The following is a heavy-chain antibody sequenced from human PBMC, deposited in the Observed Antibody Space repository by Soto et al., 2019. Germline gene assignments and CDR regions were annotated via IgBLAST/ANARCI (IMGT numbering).Heavy chain of an antibody. CDR3: HGYGY. D-gene: IGHD5-12*01. CDR2: IYPGGTT. CDR1: GFTVSSTNY. J-gene: IGHJ4*02. Sequence: EVQLVESGGGLIQPGGSLRLSCVVSGFTVSSTNYMSWVRQAPGKGLEWVSVIYPGGTTCYTDSVKGRFTISRDNFKNPLYLQMNVQCSVGDDVYYCHGYGYWGQGTLVTVSS. V-gene: IGHV3-53*01.